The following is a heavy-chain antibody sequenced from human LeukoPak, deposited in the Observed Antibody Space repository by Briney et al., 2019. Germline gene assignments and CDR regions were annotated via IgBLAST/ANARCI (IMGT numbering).Heavy chain of an antibody. V-gene: IGHV3-23*01. J-gene: IGHJ6*04. CDR2: ISGGGGST. D-gene: IGHD3-10*02. CDR1: GFSFSTYA. Sequence: GGSLRLSCTASGFSFSTYAMNWVRQAPGKGLEWVSTISGGGGSTFYADSVKGRFTISRDNAKNSLYLQMNSLRAEDTAVYYCAELGITMIGGVWGKGTTVTISS. CDR3: AELGITMIGGV.